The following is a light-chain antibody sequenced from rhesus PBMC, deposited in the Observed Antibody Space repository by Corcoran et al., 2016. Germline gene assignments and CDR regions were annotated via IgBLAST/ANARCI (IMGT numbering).Light chain of an antibody. CDR3: LQYNDSPPT. V-gene: IGKV1-22*01. Sequence: DIQMTQSPSSLSAFVGDTVTTTCRASQSISSWLDWYQQKPGKAPKLLIYKASSLQRGVPSRFSGSGSGTDFTITISRLEPEDFAAYYCLQYNDSPPTLGQGTKVEIK. J-gene: IGKJ1*01. CDR1: QSISSW. CDR2: KAS.